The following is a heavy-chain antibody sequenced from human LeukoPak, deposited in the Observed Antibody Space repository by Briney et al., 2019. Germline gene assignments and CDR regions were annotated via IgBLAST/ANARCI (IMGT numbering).Heavy chain of an antibody. D-gene: IGHD3-16*02. CDR3: AKAAGVKTFGEVIVSTHRPNIDY. V-gene: IGHV3-21*01. CDR2: ISSSSSYI. CDR1: GFSFENYN. J-gene: IGHJ4*02. Sequence: GGSLRLSCAASGFSFENYNMNWVRQAPGKGLEWVAYISSSSSYIYYADSVKGRFTISRDNAKNTLYLQMNSLRTEDTAVYYCAKAAGVKTFGEVIVSTHRPNIDYWGQGTLVIVSS.